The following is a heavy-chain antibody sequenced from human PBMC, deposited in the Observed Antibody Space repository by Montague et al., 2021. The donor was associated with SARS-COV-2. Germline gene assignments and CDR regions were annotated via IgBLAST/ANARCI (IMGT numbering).Heavy chain of an antibody. CDR1: GDSVSSNSAT. CDR3: TSGREGNYNVMDV. J-gene: IGHJ6*02. V-gene: IGHV6-1*01. CDR2: TYYRSKWYN. Sequence: CAISGDSVSSNSATWNWVRQSPSRGLEWLGRTYYRSKWYNDYAVSVRGRVTINPDTSKNQFSLQLNSVNPEDTAIYYCTSGREGNYNVMDVWGQGTTVTVSS. D-gene: IGHD1-1*01.